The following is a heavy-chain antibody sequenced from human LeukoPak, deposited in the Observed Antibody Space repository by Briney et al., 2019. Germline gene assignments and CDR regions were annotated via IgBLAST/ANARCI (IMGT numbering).Heavy chain of an antibody. CDR2: INAGNGDT. V-gene: IGHV1-3*01. D-gene: IGHD3-10*01. CDR3: ARRGLGFDY. J-gene: IGHJ4*02. Sequence: ASVKVSCKASGGTFSRYAISWVRQAPRQGLEWMGGINAGNGDTKYLQRFQDRVTITRDTSASTAYMELSSLRSEDTAVYYCARRGLGFDYWGQGTLVTVSS. CDR1: GGTFSRYA.